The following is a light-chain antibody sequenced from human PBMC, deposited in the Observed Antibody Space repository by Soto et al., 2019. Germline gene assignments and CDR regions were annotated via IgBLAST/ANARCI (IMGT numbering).Light chain of an antibody. CDR3: QQRSNF. Sequence: EIVLTQSPATLSLSPGERATLSCRASESVSSYLAWYQQKPGQAPRLLIYDASNRATGIPARFSGSGSGTDITITISSLGPEDFAVYYCQQRSNFFGPGTKVDIK. CDR2: DAS. CDR1: ESVSSY. J-gene: IGKJ3*01. V-gene: IGKV3-11*01.